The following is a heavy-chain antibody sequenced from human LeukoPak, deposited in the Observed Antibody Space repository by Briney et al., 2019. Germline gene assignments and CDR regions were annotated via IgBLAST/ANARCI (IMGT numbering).Heavy chain of an antibody. V-gene: IGHV1-18*01. J-gene: IGHJ1*01. Sequence: GASVKVSCKASGYTFTSYGISWVRQAPGQGLEWMGWISAYNGNTNYAQKLQGRVTMTTDTSTSTAYMELRSLRSEDTAVYYCARDLFFRYSSGWYSAEYFQHWGQGTLVTVSS. D-gene: IGHD6-19*01. CDR3: ARDLFFRYSSGWYSAEYFQH. CDR2: ISAYNGNT. CDR1: GYTFTSYG.